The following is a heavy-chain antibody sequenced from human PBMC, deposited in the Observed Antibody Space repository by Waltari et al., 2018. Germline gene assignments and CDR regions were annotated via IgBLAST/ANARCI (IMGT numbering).Heavy chain of an antibody. Sequence: QVQLVQSGAEVKKPVASVKVSCKASGYTFTVYSMQRVRKAPGQGLEWMGWISHNRAGAPYEQQFKGRVTMTRDTSISTAYMELSGLTSDDTAVYYCAREGRDGSFDYWGQGTVVTVSS. CDR1: GYTFTVYS. V-gene: IGHV1-2*02. D-gene: IGHD3-10*01. J-gene: IGHJ4*02. CDR2: ISHNRAGA. CDR3: AREGRDGSFDY.